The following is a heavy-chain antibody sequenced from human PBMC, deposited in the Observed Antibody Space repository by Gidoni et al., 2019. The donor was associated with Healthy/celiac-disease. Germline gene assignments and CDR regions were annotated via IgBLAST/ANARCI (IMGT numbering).Heavy chain of an antibody. V-gene: IGHV3-21*01. CDR3: ARDDSRRLWFGEVNWFDP. Sequence: EVQLVESGGGLVKPGGSLRLSCAASGFAFSSYSKNWVRQAPGKGLEWVSSISMSSSYIYYADSVKGRFTISRDNAKNSLYLQMNSLRAEDTAVYYCARDDSRRLWFGEVNWFDPWGQGTLVTVSS. CDR2: ISMSSSYI. CDR1: GFAFSSYS. J-gene: IGHJ5*02. D-gene: IGHD3-10*01.